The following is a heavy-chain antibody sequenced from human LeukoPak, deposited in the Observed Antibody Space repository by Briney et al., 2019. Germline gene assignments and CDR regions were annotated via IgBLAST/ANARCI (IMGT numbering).Heavy chain of an antibody. Sequence: ASVKVSCKASGYTFTGYYMHWVRQAPGQGLEWMGWISAYNGNTNYAQKLQGGVTMTTDTSTSTAYMELRSLRSDDTAVYYCARVGELTGFDYWGQGTLVTVSS. V-gene: IGHV1-18*04. J-gene: IGHJ4*02. D-gene: IGHD3-10*01. CDR2: ISAYNGNT. CDR1: GYTFTGYY. CDR3: ARVGELTGFDY.